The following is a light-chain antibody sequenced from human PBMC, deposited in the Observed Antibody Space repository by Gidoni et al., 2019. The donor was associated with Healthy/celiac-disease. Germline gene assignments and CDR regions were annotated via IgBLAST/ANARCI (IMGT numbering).Light chain of an antibody. V-gene: IGKV2-28*01. CDR3: MQALQTPL. J-gene: IGKJ4*01. CDR1: QSLLHSNGYNY. Sequence: DIVRTQCPPSLPVTPGEPSSISCRSSQSLLHSNGYNYLDWYLQKPGQSPQLLIYLGSNRASGVPDRFNGSGSGTDFTLKISRVEAEDVGVYYCMQALQTPLFGGGTKVEIK. CDR2: LGS.